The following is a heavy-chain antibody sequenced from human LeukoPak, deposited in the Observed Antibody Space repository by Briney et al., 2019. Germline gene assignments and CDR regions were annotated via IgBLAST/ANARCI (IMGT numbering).Heavy chain of an antibody. CDR1: GFTFSIYS. D-gene: IGHD3-22*01. V-gene: IGHV3-21*01. CDR2: ISSSSSYI. CDR3: ARESTDSSGYYSAAVDY. J-gene: IGHJ4*02. Sequence: GGSLRLSCAASGFTFSIYSMNWVRQAPGKGLEWVSSISSSSSYIYYADSVKGRFTISRDNAKNSLYLQMNNLRAEDTAVYYCARESTDSSGYYSAAVDYWGQGTLVTVSS.